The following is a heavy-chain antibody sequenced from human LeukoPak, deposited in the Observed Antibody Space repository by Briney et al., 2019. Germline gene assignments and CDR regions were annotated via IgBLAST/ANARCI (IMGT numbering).Heavy chain of an antibody. J-gene: IGHJ4*02. CDR1: GYTFTSYG. V-gene: IGHV1-18*01. CDR2: ISAYNGNT. D-gene: IGHD6-19*01. CDR3: ARDIALMFGSSGWRSLDY. Sequence: GASVKVSCKASGYTFTSYGISWVRQAPGQGLEWMGWISAYNGNTNYAQKLQGRVTMTTDTSTSTAYMELRSLRSDDTAVYYCARDIALMFGSSGWRSLDYWGQGTLVTVSS.